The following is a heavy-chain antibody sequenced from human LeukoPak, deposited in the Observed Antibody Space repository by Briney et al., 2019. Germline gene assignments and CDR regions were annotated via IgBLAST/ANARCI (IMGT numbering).Heavy chain of an antibody. V-gene: IGHV4-31*03. CDR2: IYYSGST. J-gene: IGHJ4*02. D-gene: IGHD3-10*01. CDR1: GGSISSGGYY. Sequence: SETLSLTCTVSGGSISSGGYYWSWIRQHPGKGLEWIGYIYYSGSTYYNPSLKSRVTISVDTSKNQFSLNLSSVTAADTAVYYCAGDGLDYYGSGSYFDYWGQGTLVTVSS. CDR3: AGDGLDYYGSGSYFDY.